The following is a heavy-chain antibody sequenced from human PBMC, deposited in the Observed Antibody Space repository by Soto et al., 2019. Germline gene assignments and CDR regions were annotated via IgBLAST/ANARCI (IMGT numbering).Heavy chain of an antibody. V-gene: IGHV3-7*01. CDR1: GFNVMSYW. Sequence: GGSLRLSCAVSGFNVMSYWMSWARQAPGKGLEWVASIKEDGSGIYYLQSVRGRFTISRDSAGNALHLAMNYLSAEDTGVYFCARDIGFDYVNWGQGTLVTVSS. CDR3: ARDIGFDYVN. D-gene: IGHD3-16*01. CDR2: IKEDGSGI. J-gene: IGHJ4*02.